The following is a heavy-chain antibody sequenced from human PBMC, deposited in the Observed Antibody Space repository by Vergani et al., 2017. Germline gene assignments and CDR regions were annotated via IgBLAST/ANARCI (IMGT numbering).Heavy chain of an antibody. Sequence: QVQLQESGPGLVKPSETLSLTCTVSGGSISSYYWSWIRQPPGKGLEWIGYIYYSGSTNYNPSLKSRVTISVDTSKNQFSLKLSSVTAADTAAYYCGRHPRGIAAAGYFDYWGQGTLVTVSS. V-gene: IGHV4-59*08. CDR1: GGSISSYY. CDR2: IYYSGST. D-gene: IGHD6-13*01. J-gene: IGHJ4*02. CDR3: GRHPRGIAAAGYFDY.